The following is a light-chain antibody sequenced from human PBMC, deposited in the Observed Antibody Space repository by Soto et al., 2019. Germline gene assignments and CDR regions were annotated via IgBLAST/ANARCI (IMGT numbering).Light chain of an antibody. CDR2: EVT. CDR1: SSDIGTYKY. Sequence: QSALTQPASVSGSPGQSITISCTGTSSDIGTYKYVSWYQQYPGKAPKLIIYEVTNRPSGVSNRFSGSKSGNTASLTISRLQAEDEADYYCSSYISSTTLVVFGGGTKVTVL. V-gene: IGLV2-14*01. J-gene: IGLJ2*01. CDR3: SSYISSTTLVV.